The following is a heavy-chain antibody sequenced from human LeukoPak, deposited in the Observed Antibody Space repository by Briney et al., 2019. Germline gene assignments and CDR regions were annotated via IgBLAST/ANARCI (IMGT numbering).Heavy chain of an antibody. CDR2: IYPGDSDT. Sequence: GESLNIPCQAPGYTLVSYWFGWVRQMPGKGLEWVGIIYPGDSDTRYSPSFHGHVTISADKSSTTAYLQWGSLKASDTAIYYCARLYASGGSPVPAEYWGHGALVTVSS. D-gene: IGHD3-10*01. CDR1: GYTLVSYW. CDR3: ARLYASGGSPVPAEY. J-gene: IGHJ4*01. V-gene: IGHV5-51*01.